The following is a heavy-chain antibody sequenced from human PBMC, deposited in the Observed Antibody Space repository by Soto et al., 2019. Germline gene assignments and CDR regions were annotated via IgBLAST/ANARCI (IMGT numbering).Heavy chain of an antibody. Sequence: EVQLLESGGGLVQPGGSLRLSCVASGFAFNSYALTWVRQAPGKGLEWVSSISGGGGAAFYADSVRDRFSISKDKSTNTLYLQMNSLRVEDTALYICARGRIAPAYFQFWGPGTRVSVSS. V-gene: IGHV3-23*01. CDR1: GFAFNSYA. J-gene: IGHJ1*01. D-gene: IGHD6-13*01. CDR2: ISGGGGAA. CDR3: ARGRIAPAYFQF.